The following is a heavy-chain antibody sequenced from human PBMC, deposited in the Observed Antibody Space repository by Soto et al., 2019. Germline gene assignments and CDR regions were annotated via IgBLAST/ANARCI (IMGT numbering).Heavy chain of an antibody. CDR1: GGTFSSYA. Sequence: ASVKVSCKASGGTFSSYAISWVRQAPGQGLEWMGWISAYNGNTNYAQKLQGRVTMTTDTSTSTAYMELRSLRSDDTAVYYCARVRSSGWYLDYWGQGTLVTVSS. CDR3: ARVRSSGWYLDY. V-gene: IGHV1-18*01. D-gene: IGHD6-19*01. J-gene: IGHJ4*02. CDR2: ISAYNGNT.